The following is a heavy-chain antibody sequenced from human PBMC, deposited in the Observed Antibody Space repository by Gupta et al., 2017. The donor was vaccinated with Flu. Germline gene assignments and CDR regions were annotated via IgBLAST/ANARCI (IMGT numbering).Heavy chain of an antibody. Sequence: QVTLKESGPALVKSTETLTLTCTFSGFSLSTSGMRVSWIRQAPGKALEWLARIDWDDDKFYSTSLKTRLTISKDTSKNQVVLTMTNMDPVDTATYYCARVHVYGDYRGYYFDYWGQGTLVTVSS. CDR1: GFSLSTSGMR. V-gene: IGHV2-70*04. CDR2: IDWDDDK. J-gene: IGHJ4*02. CDR3: ARVHVYGDYRGYYFDY. D-gene: IGHD3-3*01.